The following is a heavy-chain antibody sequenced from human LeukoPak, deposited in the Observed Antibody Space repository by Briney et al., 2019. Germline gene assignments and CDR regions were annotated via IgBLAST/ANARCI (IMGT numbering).Heavy chain of an antibody. CDR2: ISAYNGNT. Sequence: GASVKVSCKASGYTFTTYGINWVRQAPGRGLEWMGWISAYNGNTNYAQNLQGRVTLTTDTSASTAYMELRSLRSDDTAVYYCARDLIAARPGWFDPWGQGTLAIVSS. D-gene: IGHD6-6*01. CDR3: ARDLIAARPGWFDP. V-gene: IGHV1-18*01. J-gene: IGHJ5*02. CDR1: GYTFTTYG.